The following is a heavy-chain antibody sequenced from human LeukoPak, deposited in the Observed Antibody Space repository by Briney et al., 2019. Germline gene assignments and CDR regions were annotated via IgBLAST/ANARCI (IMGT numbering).Heavy chain of an antibody. CDR3: ARRGGIAAAGAFGFDP. V-gene: IGHV4-59*08. J-gene: IGHJ5*02. D-gene: IGHD6-13*01. CDR2: MYNSGST. Sequence: PSETLSLTCTVSGGSINSYYWTWIRQPPGKGLEWIGYMYNSGSTNYNPSLKGRVTISVDTSKDQFSLKLTSVTAADTAVYYCARRGGIAAAGAFGFDPWGQGTLVTVSS. CDR1: GGSINSYY.